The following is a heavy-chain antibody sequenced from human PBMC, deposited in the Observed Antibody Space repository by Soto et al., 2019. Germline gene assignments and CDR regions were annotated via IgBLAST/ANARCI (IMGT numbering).Heavy chain of an antibody. CDR2: ISSNGGSA. J-gene: IGHJ4*02. D-gene: IGHD3-3*01. CDR3: VKGEGDSYAIFGVAY. V-gene: IGHV3-64D*06. CDR1: GFTFSSYA. Sequence: PGGSLRLSCSASGFTFSSYALHWVRQAPGKGLQYVSAISSNGGSAYYADSVKGRFTISRVNSKNTLYLQMRSLRTEDTAVYYCVKGEGDSYAIFGVAYWGRGTLVTVSS.